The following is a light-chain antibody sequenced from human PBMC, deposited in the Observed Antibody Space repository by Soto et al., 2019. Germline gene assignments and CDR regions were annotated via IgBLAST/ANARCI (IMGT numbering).Light chain of an antibody. CDR3: RHYNSYSET. Sequence: DIQMTQSPSTLSASVGDRVTITCRASQSISTWLAWYQQKPGKAPKLLIYKASSLESGVPSRFSGSGSGTEFTLTISSLQPDDFATYYCRHYNSYSETFGQGIKVEIK. CDR1: QSISTW. CDR2: KAS. J-gene: IGKJ1*01. V-gene: IGKV1-5*03.